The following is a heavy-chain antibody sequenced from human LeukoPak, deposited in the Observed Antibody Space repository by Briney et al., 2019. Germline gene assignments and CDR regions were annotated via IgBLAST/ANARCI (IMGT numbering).Heavy chain of an antibody. D-gene: IGHD3-22*01. V-gene: IGHV3-11*04. Sequence: GGSLRLSCAASGFTFSDSYMTWIRQAPGKGLEWVSYISSTAYTIFYADSVKGRFTISRDNAKNSLYLQMNSLRAEDTAIYYCARVDYDRSGEDANAEYFQHWGQGTLVTVSS. J-gene: IGHJ1*01. CDR3: ARVDYDRSGEDANAEYFQH. CDR1: GFTFSDSY. CDR2: ISSTAYTI.